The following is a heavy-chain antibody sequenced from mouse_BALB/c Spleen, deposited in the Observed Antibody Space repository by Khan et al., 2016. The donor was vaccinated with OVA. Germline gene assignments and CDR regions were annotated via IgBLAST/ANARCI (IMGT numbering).Heavy chain of an antibody. CDR3: ARAYYGNYREAMDI. J-gene: IGHJ4*01. D-gene: IGHD2-10*01. V-gene: IGHV2-6-7*01. CDR1: GFSLTGYG. Sequence: VQLQESGPGLVAPSQSLSITCSVSGFSLTGYGVNWVRQPPGKGLEWLGMIWGDGSTDSNSALKSRLSISKDNSKSQVFLKMNSLQTDDTAMYYCARAYYGNYREAMDIWGQGTSVTVSS. CDR2: IWGDGST.